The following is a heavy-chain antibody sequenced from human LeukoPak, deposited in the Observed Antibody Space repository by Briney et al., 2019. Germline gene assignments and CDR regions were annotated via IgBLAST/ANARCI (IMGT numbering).Heavy chain of an antibody. J-gene: IGHJ5*02. V-gene: IGHV3-21*04. D-gene: IGHD3-10*01. Sequence: GGSLRLSCAASGFTFSSYSMNWVRQAPGKGLEWVSSISSSSGYIYYADSVKGRFTISRDNAKNSLYLQMNSLRAEDTAVYYCARGINLLWFGRNNWFDPWGQGTLVTVSS. CDR3: ARGINLLWFGRNNWFDP. CDR1: GFTFSSYS. CDR2: ISSSSGYI.